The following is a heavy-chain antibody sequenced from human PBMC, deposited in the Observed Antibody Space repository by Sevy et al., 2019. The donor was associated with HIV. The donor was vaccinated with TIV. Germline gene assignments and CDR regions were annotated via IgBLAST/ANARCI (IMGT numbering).Heavy chain of an antibody. CDR3: ATTKDYYDSSGSPFDY. CDR1: GYTLTELS. D-gene: IGHD3-22*01. CDR2: FEPEDGET. Sequence: ASVKVSCKVSGYTLTELSMHWVRQAPGKGLEWMGSFEPEDGETVYVQKFQGRVTMTEDTSSDTAYMELSSLRSDDTAVYYCATTKDYYDSSGSPFDYWGQGTLVTVSS. V-gene: IGHV1-24*01. J-gene: IGHJ4*02.